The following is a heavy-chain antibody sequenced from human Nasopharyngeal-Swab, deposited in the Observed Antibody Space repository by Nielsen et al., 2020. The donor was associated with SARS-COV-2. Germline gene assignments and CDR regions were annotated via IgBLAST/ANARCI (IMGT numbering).Heavy chain of an antibody. Sequence: ASVKVSFKASGYTFTSYVISWVRQAPGQGLEWMGWIRAYNGNTNYAQKLQGRVTMTTDTSTSTAYMELRSLRSDDTAVYYCARGDGSSTSCYYFDYWGQGTLVTVS. CDR2: IRAYNGNT. CDR1: GYTFTSYV. V-gene: IGHV1-18*04. D-gene: IGHD2-2*01. CDR3: ARGDGSSTSCYYFDY. J-gene: IGHJ4*02.